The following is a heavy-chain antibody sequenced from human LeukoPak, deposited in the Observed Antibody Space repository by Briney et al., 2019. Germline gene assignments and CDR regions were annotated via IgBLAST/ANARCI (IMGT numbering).Heavy chain of an antibody. J-gene: IGHJ4*02. CDR2: ISNDGSKK. Sequence: AGGSLRLSCAATGFTFSSYGMSWVRQAPGKGLDWVAVISNDGSKKYYADSVKGRFTISRDNSKNTLSLQVSSLRTEDTAVYYCAKDRYSYAFEYSDSWGQGTLVTVSS. D-gene: IGHD5-18*01. CDR1: GFTFSSYG. CDR3: AKDRYSYAFEYSDS. V-gene: IGHV3-30*18.